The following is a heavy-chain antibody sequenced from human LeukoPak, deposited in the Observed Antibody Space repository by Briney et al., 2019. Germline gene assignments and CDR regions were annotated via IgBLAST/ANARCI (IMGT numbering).Heavy chain of an antibody. CDR2: IYSGGST. Sequence: GGSLRLSCAASGFTVSSNYMSWVRQAPGKGLEWVSVIYSGGSTYYADSVKGRFTISRDNSKNTLYLQMNSLRAEATAVYYCARGGSGALGDYWGQGTLVTVSS. CDR1: GFTVSSNY. J-gene: IGHJ4*02. CDR3: ARGGSGALGDY. D-gene: IGHD3-10*01. V-gene: IGHV3-53*01.